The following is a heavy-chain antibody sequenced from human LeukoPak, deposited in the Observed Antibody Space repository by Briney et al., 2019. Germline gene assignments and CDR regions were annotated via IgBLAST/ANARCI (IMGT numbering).Heavy chain of an antibody. V-gene: IGHV3-23*01. J-gene: IGHJ4*02. CDR3: VRPADDYLGGFDS. CDR1: GFSFSSSS. CDR2: ISASGGST. Sequence: PGGSLRLSCAASGFSFSSSSMNWVRQAPGKGLEWVSAISASGGSTYYADSVKGRFTISRDHSKNTLYLQMNSLRAEDTAMYYCVRPADDYLGGFDSWGQGTLVTVSS. D-gene: IGHD3-16*01.